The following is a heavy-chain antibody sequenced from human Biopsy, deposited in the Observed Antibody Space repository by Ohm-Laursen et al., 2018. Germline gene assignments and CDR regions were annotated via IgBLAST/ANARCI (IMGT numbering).Heavy chain of an antibody. D-gene: IGHD6-19*01. CDR1: GDSVSSGSFY. V-gene: IGHV4-61*01. CDR3: ARGMRSSGWPYFDS. CDR2: IYDRGSTA. Sequence: GTLSLTCTVSGDSVSSGSFYWTWIRQPPGQGLEYIGYIYDRGSTANYNPSLESRVTMSVDMPKNQICLKLSSVTASDTAIYYCARGMRSSGWPYFDSWGQGTLVTVSS. J-gene: IGHJ4*02.